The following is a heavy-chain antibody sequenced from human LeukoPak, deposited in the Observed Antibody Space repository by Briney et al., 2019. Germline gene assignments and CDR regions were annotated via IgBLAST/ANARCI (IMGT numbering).Heavy chain of an antibody. D-gene: IGHD3-22*01. Sequence: PGGSLRLSCAAPGFTFSSYAMHWVRQAPGKGLEWVAVISYDGSNKYYADSVKGRFTISRDNSKNTLYLQMNSLRAEDTAVYYCAGHWTYYDDDYYGMDVWGQGTTVTVSS. CDR2: ISYDGSNK. V-gene: IGHV3-30-3*01. CDR3: AGHWTYYDDDYYGMDV. CDR1: GFTFSSYA. J-gene: IGHJ6*02.